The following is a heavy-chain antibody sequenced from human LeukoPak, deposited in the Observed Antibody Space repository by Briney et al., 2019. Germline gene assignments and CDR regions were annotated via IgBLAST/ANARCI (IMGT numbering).Heavy chain of an antibody. CDR3: ARGCSAGTPHNWFDP. D-gene: IGHD6-13*01. CDR2: IYYSGSN. Sequence: PSETLSLPCTVSGRSLTGYYWSWIRQPPGKGLEWDGYIYYSGSNNYNPSLKSRVTISVDTSKNQFYLKLSSVTAADTAVYYCARGCSAGTPHNWFDPWGQGTLVTVSS. V-gene: IGHV4-59*01. CDR1: GRSLTGYY. J-gene: IGHJ5*02.